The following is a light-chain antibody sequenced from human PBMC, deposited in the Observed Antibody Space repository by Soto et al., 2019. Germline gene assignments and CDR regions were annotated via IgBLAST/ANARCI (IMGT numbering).Light chain of an antibody. CDR3: AAWDDSLKGLL. CDR2: GTT. CDR1: DSNIGSNA. V-gene: IGLV1-44*01. J-gene: IGLJ2*01. Sequence: QSVLTQPPSASGTPGQRVTFSCSGSDSNIGSNAVNWYQQVPGTAPRLLIYGTTQRPSGVPDRFSGSKSGTSASLAISGLQSEDEADYHCAAWDDSLKGLLFGGGTKVTVL.